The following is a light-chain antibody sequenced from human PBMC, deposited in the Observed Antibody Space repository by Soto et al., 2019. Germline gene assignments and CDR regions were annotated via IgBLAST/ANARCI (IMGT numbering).Light chain of an antibody. CDR1: QNINNY. Sequence: PMNHAASSWSSAVVDRATIICQASQNINNYLNWYQQKPGRAPKLLIYDASNLEAGVPSRFRGSGSGTEFTLTISSLQPDDFATYYCHQVNTRSWTFGQGTKVEIK. V-gene: IGKV1-33*01. CDR3: HQVNTRSWT. CDR2: DAS. J-gene: IGKJ1*01.